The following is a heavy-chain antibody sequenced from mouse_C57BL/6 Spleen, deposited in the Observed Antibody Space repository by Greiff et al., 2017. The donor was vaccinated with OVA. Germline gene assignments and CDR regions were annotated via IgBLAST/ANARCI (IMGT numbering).Heavy chain of an antibody. CDR3: ARTITTVVEDWYCDV. CDR2: IYPGDGDT. J-gene: IGHJ1*03. D-gene: IGHD1-1*01. Sequence: QVQLQQSGPELVKPGASVKISCKASGYAFSSSWMNWVKQRPGKGLEWIGRIYPGDGDTNYNGKFKGKATLTADKSSSTASMQLSSLTSEDSAVYVCARTITTVVEDWYCDVWGTGTTVTVSS. V-gene: IGHV1-82*01. CDR1: GYAFSSSW.